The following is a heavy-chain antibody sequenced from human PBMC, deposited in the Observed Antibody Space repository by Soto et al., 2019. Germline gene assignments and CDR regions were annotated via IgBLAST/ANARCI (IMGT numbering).Heavy chain of an antibody. CDR3: AIHKYGSRSTYYAY. CDR2: IYYSGST. J-gene: IGHJ4*02. D-gene: IGHD3-10*01. V-gene: IGHV4-59*08. CDR1: GGSISSYY. Sequence: SETLSLTCTVSGGSISSYYWSWVRQPPGKGLEWIGYIYYSGSTNYNPSLKSRVTISVDTSKNQFSLKLNSMTAADTAVYYCAIHKYGSRSTYYAYSSQGTLVTVSS.